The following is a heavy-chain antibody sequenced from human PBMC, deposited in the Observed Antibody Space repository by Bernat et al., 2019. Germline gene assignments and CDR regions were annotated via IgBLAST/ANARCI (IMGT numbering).Heavy chain of an antibody. CDR1: GFTFGDYA. CDR3: PREDCRSISCYVKHYYYMDV. J-gene: IGHJ6*03. Sequence: EVQLVESGGGLVQPGRSLRLSCTASGFTFGDYAMSWVRQAPGKGLEWVGFIRSRAYGGTTEYAASVKGRFTLSRDDSNSIAYLQMDSLKIEDTAVYYCPREDCRSISCYVKHYYYMDVWGKGTTVTVSS. D-gene: IGHD2-2*01. CDR2: IRSRAYGGTT. V-gene: IGHV3-49*04.